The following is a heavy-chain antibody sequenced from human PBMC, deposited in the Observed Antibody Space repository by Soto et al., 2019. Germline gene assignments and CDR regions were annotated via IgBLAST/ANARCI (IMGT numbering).Heavy chain of an antibody. Sequence: PGGSLRLSCAASGFTFDDYAMHWVRQAPGKGLEWVSGISWNSGSIGYADSVKGRFTISRDNAKNSLYLQMNSLRAEDTALYYCAKDAGGYCSGGSCYFDYWGQGTLVTVSA. CDR1: GFTFDDYA. V-gene: IGHV3-9*01. J-gene: IGHJ4*02. CDR2: ISWNSGSI. CDR3: AKDAGGYCSGGSCYFDY. D-gene: IGHD2-15*01.